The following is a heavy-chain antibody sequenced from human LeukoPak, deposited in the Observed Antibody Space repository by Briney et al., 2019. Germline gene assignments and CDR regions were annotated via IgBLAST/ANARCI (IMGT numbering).Heavy chain of an antibody. Sequence: GSLRFSCAASGLTFSNVWMSWVRQAPGKGLEWIGEINHSGSTNYNPSLKSRVTISVDTSKNQFSLKLSSVTAADTAVYYCAREIAAAGNNWFDPWGQGTLVTVSS. D-gene: IGHD6-13*01. CDR3: AREIAAAGNNWFDP. CDR1: GLTFSNVW. CDR2: INHSGST. V-gene: IGHV4-4*02. J-gene: IGHJ5*02.